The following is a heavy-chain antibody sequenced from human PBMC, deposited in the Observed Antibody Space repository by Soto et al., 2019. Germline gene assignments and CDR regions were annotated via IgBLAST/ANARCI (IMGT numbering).Heavy chain of an antibody. D-gene: IGHD6-6*01. CDR2: IYPGDSDT. Sequence: GESLKISCKGSGYSFTSYWIGWVRQMPGKGLEWMGIIYPGDSDTRYSPSFQGQVTISADKSISTAYLQWSSLKASDTAMYYCARREFPLSSSSSAFDIWGQGTMVTVSS. CDR3: ARREFPLSSSSSAFDI. CDR1: GYSFTSYW. V-gene: IGHV5-51*01. J-gene: IGHJ3*02.